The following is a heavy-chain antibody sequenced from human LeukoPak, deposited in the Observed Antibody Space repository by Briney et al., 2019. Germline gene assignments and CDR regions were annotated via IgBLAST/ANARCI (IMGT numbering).Heavy chain of an antibody. CDR2: VNRDGSST. CDR3: ARDRWDAFDI. D-gene: IGHD1-26*01. V-gene: IGHV3-74*01. Sequence: PGGSLRLSCAASGFTFSSYWMHWVRQAPGKGLVWVSRVNRDGSSTSYADSVKGRFTISRDNAKNTLYLQMNSLRAEDTAVFYCARDRWDAFDIWVQGTMVNVSS. CDR1: GFTFSSYW. J-gene: IGHJ3*02.